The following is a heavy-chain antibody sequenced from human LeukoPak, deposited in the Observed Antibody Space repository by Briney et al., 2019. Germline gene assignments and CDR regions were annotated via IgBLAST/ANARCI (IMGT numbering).Heavy chain of an antibody. D-gene: IGHD6-13*01. CDR2: ISGSGGST. CDR3: AKGEYSSSWYTEVFYY. V-gene: IGHV3-23*01. J-gene: IGHJ4*02. Sequence: GGSLRLSCAASGFTFSSYAMSWVRQAPGKGLEWVSAISGSGGSTYYADSVKGRFTISRDNSKNTLYLQMNSLRAEDTAVYHCAKGEYSSSWYTEVFYYWGQGTLVTVSS. CDR1: GFTFSSYA.